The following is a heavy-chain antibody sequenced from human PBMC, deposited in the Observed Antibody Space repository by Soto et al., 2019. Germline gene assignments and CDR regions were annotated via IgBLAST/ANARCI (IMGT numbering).Heavy chain of an antibody. D-gene: IGHD2-21*02. V-gene: IGHV2-5*02. Sequence: QITLKESGPTLVKPTQTLTLTCTFSGFSLSTSGVGVGWIRQPPGKALEWLALIYWDDDKRYSPSLKSRLTIPKDTSKNQVVLTMTNMDPVDTATYYCAHTLVVVTAIPFDYWGQGTLVTVSS. J-gene: IGHJ4*02. CDR3: AHTLVVVTAIPFDY. CDR1: GFSLSTSGVG. CDR2: IYWDDDK.